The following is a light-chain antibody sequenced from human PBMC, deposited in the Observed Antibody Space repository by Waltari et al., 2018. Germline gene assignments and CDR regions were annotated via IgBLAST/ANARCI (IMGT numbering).Light chain of an antibody. CDR3: QQYWSTPWT. CDR2: WAS. J-gene: IGKJ1*01. CDR1: QTVLYSSNNKNY. V-gene: IGKV4-1*01. Sequence: DIVMTQSPDSLAVSLGERATINCKSSQTVLYSSNNKNYLAWYQQKPGQPPKLLIYWASTRESGVPDRFSGSGSGTDFTLTIRSLQAEDVAVYYCQQYWSTPWTFGRGTKVEIK.